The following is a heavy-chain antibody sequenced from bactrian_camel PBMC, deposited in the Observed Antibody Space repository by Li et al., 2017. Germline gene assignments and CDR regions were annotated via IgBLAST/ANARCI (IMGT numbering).Heavy chain of an antibody. J-gene: IGHJ4*01. D-gene: IGHD1*01. Sequence: HVQLVESGGGSVEAGGSRTLSCAATGKGSSRMGWFRQAPGRVREGLACIENDDKTTYANSVKGRFTISRDAAKNTLYLQMNSLKPEDTAVYYCAADYAAGCQWLLANLDFAYVGQGTQVTVS. V-gene: IGHV3S53*01. CDR1: GKGSSR. CDR2: IENDDKT.